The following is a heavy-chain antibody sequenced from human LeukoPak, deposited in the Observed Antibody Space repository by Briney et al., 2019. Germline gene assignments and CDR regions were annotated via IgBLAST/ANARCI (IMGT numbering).Heavy chain of an antibody. CDR1: GGSISTYY. Sequence: SETLSLTCTGSGGSISTYYWSWVRQPAGKGLEWIGRIYPSGYTNYNPSLKSRVTMSVDTSKYQFSLKLSSVTAADTAVYYCAGIWFGELDYYYMDVWGKGTSVTVSS. CDR2: IYPSGYT. CDR3: AGIWFGELDYYYMDV. J-gene: IGHJ6*03. D-gene: IGHD3-10*01. V-gene: IGHV4-4*07.